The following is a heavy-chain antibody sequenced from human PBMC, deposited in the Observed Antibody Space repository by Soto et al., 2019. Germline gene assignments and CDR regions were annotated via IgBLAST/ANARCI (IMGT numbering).Heavy chain of an antibody. CDR2: ISGSGDST. Sequence: GGSLRLSCAASGFTFNNFAMSWVRQAPGKGLEWVSIISGSGDSTYYADSVKGRFTISRDNSKNTLYLQMDSLGAEDTAVYFCAKDLDRGMILMVYSNFVDWGKGTLVTDS. J-gene: IGHJ4*02. V-gene: IGHV3-23*01. D-gene: IGHD2-8*01. CDR1: GFTFNNFA. CDR3: AKDLDRGMILMVYSNFVD.